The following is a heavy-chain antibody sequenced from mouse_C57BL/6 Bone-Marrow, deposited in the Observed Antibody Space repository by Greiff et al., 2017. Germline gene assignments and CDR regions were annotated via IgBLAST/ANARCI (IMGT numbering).Heavy chain of an antibody. D-gene: IGHD1-1*01. CDR1: GYTFTSYW. J-gene: IGHJ2*01. CDR2: IDPSDSYT. Sequence: QVQLQQPGAELVMPGASVKLSCKASGYTFTSYWMHWVKQRPGQGLEWIGEIDPSDSYTNYNQKFKGKSTLTVDKSSSTAYMQLSSLTSEDSAVYYCARERKLRYYFDYWGQGTTLTVSS. V-gene: IGHV1-69*01. CDR3: ARERKLRYYFDY.